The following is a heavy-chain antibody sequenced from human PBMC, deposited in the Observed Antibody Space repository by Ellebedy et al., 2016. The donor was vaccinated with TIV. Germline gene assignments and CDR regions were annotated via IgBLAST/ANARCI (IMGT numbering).Heavy chain of an antibody. J-gene: IGHJ5*02. CDR3: ALIRSYGYNWFDP. D-gene: IGHD3-10*01. CDR1: GYTFTGYY. Sequence: ASVKVSXXASGYTFTGYYMHWVRQAPGQGLEWMGWINPNSGGTNYAQKFQGRVTMTRDTSISTAYMELSSLRSEDTAVYYCALIRSYGYNWFDPWGQGTLVTVSS. V-gene: IGHV1-2*02. CDR2: INPNSGGT.